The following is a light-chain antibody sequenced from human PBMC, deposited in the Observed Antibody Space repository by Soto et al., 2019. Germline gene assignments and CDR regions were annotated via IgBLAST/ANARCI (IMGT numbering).Light chain of an antibody. CDR2: TGS. V-gene: IGKV1-12*01. CDR1: QGISTW. Sequence: DIQMTQSPSSVSESVGDRVSITCRPRQGISTWLAWDQQKPGRARKLLIYTGSSLQSGVPSRFSGTGYGTDFTLTMSSLQPEDGATFYCQQANSFPLTFGGGTKGEIK. CDR3: QQANSFPLT. J-gene: IGKJ4*01.